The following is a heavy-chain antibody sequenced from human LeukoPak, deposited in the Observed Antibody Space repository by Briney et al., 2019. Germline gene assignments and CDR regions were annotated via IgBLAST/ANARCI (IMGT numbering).Heavy chain of an antibody. J-gene: IGHJ5*02. CDR3: ARDRGLGYCSSTSCYGVYNWFDP. D-gene: IGHD2-2*01. CDR2: IIPIFGTA. CDR1: GGTFSSYA. Sequence: GASVKVSCKASGGTFSSYAMSWVRQAPGQGLEWMGGIIPIFGTANYAQKFQGRVTITADESTSTAYMELSSLRSEDTAVYYCARDRGLGYCSSTSCYGVYNWFDPWGQGTLVTVSS. V-gene: IGHV1-69*01.